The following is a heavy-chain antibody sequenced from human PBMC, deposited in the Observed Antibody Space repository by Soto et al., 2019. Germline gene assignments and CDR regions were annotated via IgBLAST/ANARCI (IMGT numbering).Heavy chain of an antibody. V-gene: IGHV4-30-4*01. J-gene: IGHJ4*02. Sequence: SETLSLPCTVSGGSISRVDYYWSWIRQPPGKGLEWIGYIYYSGSTYYNPSLKSRVTISVDTSKNQFSLKLSSVTAADKAVYYWARGHGNYPYYFDDSGKGPLVT. CDR2: IYYSGST. CDR1: GGSISRVDYY. CDR3: ARGHGNYPYYFDD. D-gene: IGHD1-7*01.